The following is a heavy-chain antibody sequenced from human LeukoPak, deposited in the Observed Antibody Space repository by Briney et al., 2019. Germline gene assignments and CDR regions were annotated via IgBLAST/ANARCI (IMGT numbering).Heavy chain of an antibody. Sequence: PSETLSLTCTVSGGSISSYYWSWIRQPAGKGLEWIGRIYTSGSTNYNPSLKSRVTMSVDTSKNQFSLKLSSVTAADTAVYYCARGHSGYDAHYMDVWGKGTTVTISS. D-gene: IGHD5-12*01. V-gene: IGHV4-4*07. J-gene: IGHJ6*03. CDR3: ARGHSGYDAHYMDV. CDR2: IYTSGST. CDR1: GGSISSYY.